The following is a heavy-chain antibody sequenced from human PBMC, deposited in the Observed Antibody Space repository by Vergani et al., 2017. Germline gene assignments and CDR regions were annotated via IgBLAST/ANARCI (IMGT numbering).Heavy chain of an antibody. V-gene: IGHV1-2*02. J-gene: IGHJ6*02. CDR2: INPNSGGP. CDR3: ARVRWDDYYYGMDV. D-gene: IGHD1-26*01. CDR1: GYTFTGYY. Sequence: QVQLVQSGAEVKKPGASVKVSCKASGYTFTGYYMHWVRQAPGQGLEWMGWINPNSGGPNYAQKFQGRVTMTRETSISTAYMELSRLRSDDTAVYYCARVRWDDYYYGMDVWGQGTTVTVSS.